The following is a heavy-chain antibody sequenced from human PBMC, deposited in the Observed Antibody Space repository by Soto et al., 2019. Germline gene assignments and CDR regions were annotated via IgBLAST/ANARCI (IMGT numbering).Heavy chain of an antibody. D-gene: IGHD3-10*01. CDR2: IFYDGTA. V-gene: IGHV4-4*02. CDR3: ARLVYDTRLNYMYFDF. Sequence: SETLALTCAVSGVSISSGNWWTWVRQTPQIVLECIVGIFYDGTAKYYPCFGRRVSISVDTSKNQFSLKLTSVTAADTAIYFCARLVYDTRLNYMYFDFWGQGALVTVS. J-gene: IGHJ4*02. CDR1: GVSISSGNW.